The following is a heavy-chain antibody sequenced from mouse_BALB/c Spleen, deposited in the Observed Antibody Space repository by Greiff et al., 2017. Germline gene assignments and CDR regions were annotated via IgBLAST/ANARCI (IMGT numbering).Heavy chain of an antibody. Sequence: EVHLVESGGDLVKPGGSLKLSCAASGFTFSSYGMSWVRQTPDKRLEWVATISSGGSTYYPDTVKGRFTISRDNAKNTLYLQMSSLKSEDTALYYCARSTTVPYWYFDVWGAGTTVTVSS. CDR1: GFTFSSYG. D-gene: IGHD1-1*01. CDR2: ISSGGST. J-gene: IGHJ1*01. CDR3: ARSTTVPYWYFDV. V-gene: IGHV5-6*01.